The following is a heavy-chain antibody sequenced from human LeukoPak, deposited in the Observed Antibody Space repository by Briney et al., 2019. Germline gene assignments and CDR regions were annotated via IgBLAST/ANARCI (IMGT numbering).Heavy chain of an antibody. Sequence: PGGSLRLSCAASGFTFSSYDMSWVRQAPGKGLEWVSTISGSGGSTYYAESVKGRFSISRDNSKNTLYLQMNSLKTEDTAVYYCTTGLRYFDWPYLDYWGQGTLVTVSS. V-gene: IGHV3-23*01. D-gene: IGHD3-9*01. CDR1: GFTFSSYD. CDR3: TTGLRYFDWPYLDY. CDR2: ISGSGGST. J-gene: IGHJ4*02.